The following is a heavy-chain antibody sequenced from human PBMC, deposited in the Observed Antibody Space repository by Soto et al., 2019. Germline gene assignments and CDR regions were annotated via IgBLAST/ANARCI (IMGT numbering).Heavy chain of an antibody. CDR1: GGAISTYY. J-gene: IGHJ4*02. CDR3: ARGGMVIIQTDKAFDY. CDR2: IYASGST. Sequence: SETLSLTCTVSGGAISTYYWSWIGQPAGKGLEWIGRIYASGSTKYNPSLKSRVTMSVATSKNQFSLKLSLVTAADTAVYYCARGGMVIIQTDKAFDYWGQGTLVTVSS. D-gene: IGHD2-21*01. V-gene: IGHV4-4*07.